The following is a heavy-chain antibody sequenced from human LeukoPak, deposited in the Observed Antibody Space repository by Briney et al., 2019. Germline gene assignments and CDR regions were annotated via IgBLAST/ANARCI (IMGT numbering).Heavy chain of an antibody. CDR2: MNPNSGNT. V-gene: IGHV1-8*01. CDR1: GYTFTNYD. J-gene: IGHJ2*01. D-gene: IGHD6-13*01. CDR3: ARGSHGYSSSWYYKEEVGLEYFDL. Sequence: ASVKVSCKASGYTFTNYDINWVRQATGQGLEWMGWMNPNSGNTGYAQKFQGRVTMTRNTSISTAYMELSSLRSEDTAVYYCARGSHGYSSSWYYKEEVGLEYFDLWGRGTLVTVSS.